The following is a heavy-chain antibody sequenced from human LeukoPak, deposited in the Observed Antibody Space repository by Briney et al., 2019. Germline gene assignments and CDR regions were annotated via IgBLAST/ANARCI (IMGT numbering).Heavy chain of an antibody. V-gene: IGHV3-49*03. J-gene: IGHJ4*02. CDR3: TRGWPRGYSYGYGVY. CDR2: IRSKAYGGTT. CDR1: GFTFGDYA. Sequence: GGSLRLSCTASGFTFGDYAMSWFRQAPGKGLEWVGFIRSKAYGGTTEYAASVKGRFTIPRDDSKSIAYLQMNSLKTEDTAVYHCTRGWPRGYSYGYGVYWGQGTLVTVSS. D-gene: IGHD5-18*01.